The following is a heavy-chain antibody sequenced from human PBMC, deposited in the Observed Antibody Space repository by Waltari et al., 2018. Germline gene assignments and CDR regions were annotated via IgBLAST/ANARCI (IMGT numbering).Heavy chain of an antibody. V-gene: IGHV2-70*13. Sequence: QVTLRESGPALVKPTQTLTLTCKYSGFPLNSNPMLVSWIPQSPGKALECLAVIDWDDDKYYSASLKTRLTISKDTSRNQVVLTMTNMDPEDTARYYCTRSKYSHGWQPYFDHWGQGILVTVSS. J-gene: IGHJ4*02. CDR1: GFPLNSNPML. CDR3: TRSKYSHGWQPYFDH. CDR2: IDWDDDK. D-gene: IGHD1-26*01.